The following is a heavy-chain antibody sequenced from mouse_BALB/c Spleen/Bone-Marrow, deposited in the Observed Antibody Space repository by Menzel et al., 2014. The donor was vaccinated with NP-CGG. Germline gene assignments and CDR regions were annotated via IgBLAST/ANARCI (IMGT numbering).Heavy chain of an antibody. CDR3: ARPTPRYFAMDY. V-gene: IGHV2-9*02. J-gene: IGHJ4*01. CDR2: IWAGGST. D-gene: IGHD6-1*01. CDR1: GFSLTSYG. Sequence: VQLVESGPGLVAPSQSLSITCTVSGFSLTSYGVHWVRQPPGKGLEWLGVIWAGGSTNYNSALMSRLSISKDNSKSQVFLKMNSLQTDDTAMYCCARPTPRYFAMDYWGQGTSVTVSS.